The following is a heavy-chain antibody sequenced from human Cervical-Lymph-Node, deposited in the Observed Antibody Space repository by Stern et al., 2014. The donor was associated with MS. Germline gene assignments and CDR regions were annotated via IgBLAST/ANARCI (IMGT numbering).Heavy chain of an antibody. CDR3: ARGFVSTANWFDH. Sequence: VQLVQSGAEVKKPGASVTVSCKASGYTFTSHYIHWVRQAPGQGLEWMGIFNPSSDSTSSVPLVQCSLTMTWDTSTSTVNMHLSSLTSEDTAVYYCARGFVSTANWFDHWGQGTLVTVSS. D-gene: IGHD3-10*01. J-gene: IGHJ5*02. CDR1: GYTFTSHY. V-gene: IGHV1-46*01. CDR2: FNPSSDST.